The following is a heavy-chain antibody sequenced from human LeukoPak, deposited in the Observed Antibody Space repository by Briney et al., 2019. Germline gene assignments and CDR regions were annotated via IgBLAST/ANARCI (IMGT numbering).Heavy chain of an antibody. CDR2: VDADGSTT. CDR1: GFTFSTYW. CDR3: ARGFDGYPFGWWFDP. Sequence: GGSLRLSCVVSGFTFSTYWMHWVRQAPGKGLVWVSRVDADGSTTIHADSVKGRFTISRDNGINTVYLQMNSLRAEDTAVYYCARGFDGYPFGWWFDPWGQGTLVTVSS. V-gene: IGHV3-74*01. D-gene: IGHD5-24*01. J-gene: IGHJ5*02.